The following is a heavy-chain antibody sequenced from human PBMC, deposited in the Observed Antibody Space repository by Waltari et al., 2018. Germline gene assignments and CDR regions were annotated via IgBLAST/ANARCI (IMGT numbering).Heavy chain of an antibody. CDR2: IYHSRRT. J-gene: IGHJ3*02. D-gene: IGHD4-17*01. CDR3: ARRSYYGDYPHAFDI. Sequence: QVQLQESGPGLVKPSETLSLTCAVSGYSISSGYYWGWIRQPPGKGLEWIGSIYHSRRTYYNPSLKSRVTISVETSNNQVSLKLSSVTAADTAVYYCARRSYYGDYPHAFDIWGQGTMVTVSS. CDR1: GYSISSGYY. V-gene: IGHV4-38-2*01.